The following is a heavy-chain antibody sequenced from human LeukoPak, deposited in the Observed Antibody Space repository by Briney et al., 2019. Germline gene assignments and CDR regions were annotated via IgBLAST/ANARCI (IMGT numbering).Heavy chain of an antibody. CDR3: AIGQGVITWGGADVYDV. CDR2: FSTYNGDT. CDR1: GYTFTSYG. V-gene: IGHV1-18*01. Sequence: GASVKVSCKASGYTFTSYGISWVRQAPGQGLEWMGWFSTYNGDTKYAQKLKGRLTLTADTLKTTAYMELRTLISDDTATYYCAIGQGVITWGGADVYDVWGQGTTVIVSS. J-gene: IGHJ3*01. D-gene: IGHD3-16*01.